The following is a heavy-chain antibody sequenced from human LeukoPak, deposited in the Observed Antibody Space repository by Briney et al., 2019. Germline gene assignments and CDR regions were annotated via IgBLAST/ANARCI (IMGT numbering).Heavy chain of an antibody. V-gene: IGHV3-53*01. Sequence: GGSLRLSCAASGFTVSSNYMGWVRQAPGKGLEWVSVIYSGGSTYYADSVKGRFTISRDNSKNTLYLQMNSLRAEDTAVYYCARVASGSYYPHYYYYYYMDVWGKGTTVTVSS. CDR1: GFTVSSNY. J-gene: IGHJ6*03. CDR3: ARVASGSYYPHYYYYYYMDV. CDR2: IYSGGST. D-gene: IGHD3-10*01.